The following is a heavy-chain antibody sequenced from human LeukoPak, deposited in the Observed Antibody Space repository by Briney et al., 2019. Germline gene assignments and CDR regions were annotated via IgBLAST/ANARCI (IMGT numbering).Heavy chain of an antibody. CDR3: ARDASAGRRMVRAYYFDY. Sequence: GGSLRLSCAASGFTLSHYWMSWVRQAPGKGLEWVADIMQDGSEKYYVDSVRGRFTISRDNAESSLYLQMNSLRVEDTGVYYCARDASAGRRMVRAYYFDYWGQGTLVTVSS. CDR2: IMQDGSEK. CDR1: GFTLSHYW. D-gene: IGHD3-10*01. V-gene: IGHV3-7*01. J-gene: IGHJ4*02.